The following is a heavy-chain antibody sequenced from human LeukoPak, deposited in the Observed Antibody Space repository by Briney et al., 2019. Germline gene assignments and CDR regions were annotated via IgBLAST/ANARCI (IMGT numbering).Heavy chain of an antibody. D-gene: IGHD2-15*01. Sequence: SVKVSCKASGGTFSSYAISWVRQAPGQGLEWMGRIIPIFGAANYAQKFQGRVTITTDESTSTAYMELSSLRSEDTAVYYCARDGGNPDYAFDIWGQGTMVTVSS. J-gene: IGHJ3*02. CDR2: IIPIFGAA. V-gene: IGHV1-69*05. CDR3: ARDGGNPDYAFDI. CDR1: GGTFSSYA.